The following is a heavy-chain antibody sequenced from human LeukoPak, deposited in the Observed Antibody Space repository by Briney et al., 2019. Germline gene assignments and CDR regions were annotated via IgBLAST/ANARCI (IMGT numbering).Heavy chain of an antibody. D-gene: IGHD3-10*01. V-gene: IGHV3-23*01. Sequence: GGSLRLSCAASGFTFSTYVMIWVRQAPGKGLEWVSEIGGYSLTVYNAQSLKGRFTVSRDNSKNTLYLQVTDLRVDDTAVYYCAKGQMVRGVTTSYYMDAWGKGTRVTVSS. CDR1: GFTFSTYV. CDR3: AKGQMVRGVTTSYYMDA. CDR2: IGGYSLTV. J-gene: IGHJ6*03.